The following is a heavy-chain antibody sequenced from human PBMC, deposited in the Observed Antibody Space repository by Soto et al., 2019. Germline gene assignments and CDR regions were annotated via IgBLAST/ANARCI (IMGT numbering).Heavy chain of an antibody. CDR3: AKDRGGIAVAGTRIIYYYYGMDV. V-gene: IGHV3-30*18. D-gene: IGHD6-19*01. J-gene: IGHJ6*02. CDR2: ISYDGSNK. CDR1: GFTFSSYG. Sequence: PGGSLRLSCAASGFTFSSYGMHWVRQAPGKGLEWVAVISYDGSNKYYADSVKGRFTISRDNSKDTLYLQMNSLRAEDTAVYYCAKDRGGIAVAGTRIIYYYYGMDVWGQGTTVTVPS.